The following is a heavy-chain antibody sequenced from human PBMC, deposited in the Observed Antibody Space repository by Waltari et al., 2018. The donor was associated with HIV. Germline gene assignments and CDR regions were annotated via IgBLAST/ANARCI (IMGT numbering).Heavy chain of an antibody. Sequence: QVQLQQWGTGLLKPSETLSLTCAVYGASFSGYYWTWIRQPPGKGLEWIVEITDSGDYNQNPSRKSRVSISVDTSKKQFSLKLSSVTAAETAVYYCARGLGGDYVGYFYYGMDVWGQGTTVTVSS. CDR2: ITDSGDY. CDR1: GASFSGYY. J-gene: IGHJ6*02. D-gene: IGHD4-17*01. CDR3: ARGLGGDYVGYFYYGMDV. V-gene: IGHV4-34*01.